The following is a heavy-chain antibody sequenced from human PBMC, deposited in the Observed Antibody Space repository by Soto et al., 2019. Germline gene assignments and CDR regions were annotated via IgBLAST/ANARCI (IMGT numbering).Heavy chain of an antibody. V-gene: IGHV1-8*01. Sequence: QVQLVQSGAEVRDPGASVKVSCKASGYSFTSLDINWVRQTAGQGLEWMGWMEPSTGRTGYAQKFQGRVTRTRDTSINTAYMELTTLTSDDTAFYYCARGVSAGVDYWGQGTLFIVSS. J-gene: IGHJ4*02. CDR2: MEPSTGRT. CDR3: ARGVSAGVDY. D-gene: IGHD1-26*01. CDR1: GYSFTSLD.